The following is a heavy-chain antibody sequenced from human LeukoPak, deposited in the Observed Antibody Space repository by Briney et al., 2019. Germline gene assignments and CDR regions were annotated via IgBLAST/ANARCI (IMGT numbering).Heavy chain of an antibody. J-gene: IGHJ5*02. Sequence: SETLSLTCAASGGSISSNSYYWGWIRQPPGKGLEWIGSIYYSGSTYYNPSLKSRVTISVDTSKNQFSLKLSSVTAADTAVYYCARRARTYYYDSSGYYPTWGQGTLVTVSS. CDR2: IYYSGST. V-gene: IGHV4-39*01. CDR3: ARRARTYYYDSSGYYPT. D-gene: IGHD3-22*01. CDR1: GGSISSNSYY.